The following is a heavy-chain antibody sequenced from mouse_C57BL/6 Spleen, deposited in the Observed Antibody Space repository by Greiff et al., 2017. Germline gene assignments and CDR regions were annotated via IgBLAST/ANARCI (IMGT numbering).Heavy chain of an antibody. J-gene: IGHJ4*01. CDR3: ARDGYYERTYYAMDY. V-gene: IGHV5-17*01. Sequence: EVKLVESGGGLVKPGGSLKLSCAASGFTFSDYGMHWVRQAPEKGLEWVAYISSGSSTIYYADTVKGRFTISRDNAKNTLFLQMTSLRSEDTAMYYCARDGYYERTYYAMDYWGQGTSVTVSS. D-gene: IGHD2-3*01. CDR1: GFTFSDYG. CDR2: ISSGSSTI.